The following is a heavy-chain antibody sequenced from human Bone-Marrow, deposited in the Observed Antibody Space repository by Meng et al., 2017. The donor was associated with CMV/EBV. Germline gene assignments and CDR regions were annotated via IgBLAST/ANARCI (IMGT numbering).Heavy chain of an antibody. J-gene: IGHJ5*02. CDR2: FDPEDGET. CDR1: GYTLTELS. CDR3: ATIYCSSTSCYATRFDP. D-gene: IGHD2-2*01. V-gene: IGHV1-24*01. Sequence: ASVTVSCKVSGYTLTELSMHWVRQAPGKGLEWMGGFDPEDGETIYAQKFQGRVPMTEDTSTDTAYMELSSLRSEDTAVYYCATIYCSSTSCYATRFDPWGQGTLVTASS.